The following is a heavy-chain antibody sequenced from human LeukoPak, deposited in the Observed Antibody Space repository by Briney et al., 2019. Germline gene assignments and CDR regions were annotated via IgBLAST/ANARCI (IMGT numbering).Heavy chain of an antibody. CDR2: INRDATT. CDR1: GGSLSDYY. V-gene: IGHV4-34*01. J-gene: IGHJ5*02. Sequence: SETLSLTCAVYGGSLSDYYWSWIRQPPGKGLEWIGEINRDATTNYSPSLKSRLTISVDTSKNHFSLKLSSLTAADTGVYYCARSPSRRNWEPRLYRWFDPWGQGTLVTVSS. D-gene: IGHD7-27*01. CDR3: ARSPSRRNWEPRLYRWFDP.